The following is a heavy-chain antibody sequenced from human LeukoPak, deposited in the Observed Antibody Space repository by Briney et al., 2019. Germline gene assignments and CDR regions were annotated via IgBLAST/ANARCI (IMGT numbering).Heavy chain of an antibody. V-gene: IGHV4-4*07. CDR1: GGSISSYY. CDR3: ARDRDQLLPGSYYYGMDV. D-gene: IGHD2-2*01. J-gene: IGHJ6*02. CDR2: IYTSGST. Sequence: SETLSLTCTVSGGSISSYYWSWIRQPAGKGLEWIGRIYTSGSTNYNPSLKSRVTMSVDTSKNQFSLKLSSVTAADTAVYYCARDRDQLLPGSYYYGMDVWGQGTTVTVSS.